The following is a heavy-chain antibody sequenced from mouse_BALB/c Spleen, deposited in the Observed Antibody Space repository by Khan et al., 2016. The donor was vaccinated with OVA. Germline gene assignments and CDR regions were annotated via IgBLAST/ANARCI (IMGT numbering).Heavy chain of an antibody. CDR3: ASEGAYNRSEGWVAY. Sequence: QVQLKQSGAELARPGASVKMSCKASGYTFTTYTMHWVKQRPGQGLEWIGYINPSNGYTNYNQKFKDKSTLTADKSSSTAYMQLSSLTSDYSAVYYCASEGAYNRSEGWVAYWGQGTLVTVAA. CDR1: GYTFTTYT. J-gene: IGHJ3*01. D-gene: IGHD2-14*01. CDR2: INPSNGYT. V-gene: IGHV1-4*01.